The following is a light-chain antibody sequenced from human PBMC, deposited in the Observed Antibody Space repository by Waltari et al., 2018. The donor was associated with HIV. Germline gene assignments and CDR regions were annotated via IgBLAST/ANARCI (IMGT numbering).Light chain of an antibody. CDR2: GNS. CDR1: SSNIGAGYD. V-gene: IGLV1-40*01. J-gene: IGLJ3*02. CDR3: QSYDSSLSGSV. Sequence: QSVLTQPPSVSGAPGQRVTISCTGSSSNIGAGYDVHWYQQLPGRAPKILIYGNSNRPAGVPDRFSGSESGTSASLAITGLQAEDEADYYCQSYDSSLSGSVFGGGTKLTVL.